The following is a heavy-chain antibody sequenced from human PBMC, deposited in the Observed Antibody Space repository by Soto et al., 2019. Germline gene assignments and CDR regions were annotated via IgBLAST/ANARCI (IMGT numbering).Heavy chain of an antibody. CDR2: IYYSGST. D-gene: IGHD3-22*01. CDR1: GGSISSGGYY. CDR3: ARFDYDSGSYIDNPFDI. Sequence: QMQLQESGPGLVKPSQTLSLTCTVSGGSISSGGYYWSWIRQHPGKGLEYIGYIYYSGSTYYNPSLKSRVTMSIDTSKYQFSLKLRTVTAADTAVYYCARFDYDSGSYIDNPFDIWGQGTLVTGSS. V-gene: IGHV4-31*03. J-gene: IGHJ3*02.